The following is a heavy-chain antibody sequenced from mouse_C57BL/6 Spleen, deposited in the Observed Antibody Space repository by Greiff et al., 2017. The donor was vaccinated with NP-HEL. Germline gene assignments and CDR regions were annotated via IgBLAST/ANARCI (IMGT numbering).Heavy chain of an antibody. Sequence: QVQLKESGPGLVQPSQSLSITCTVSGFSLTSYGVHWVRQSPGKGLEWLGVIWSGGSTDYNAAFISRLSISKDNSKSQVFFKMNSLQADDTAIYYCARRGGRWPGYFDVWGTGTTVTVSS. CDR1: GFSLTSYG. J-gene: IGHJ1*03. V-gene: IGHV2-2*01. D-gene: IGHD2-3*01. CDR3: ARRGGRWPGYFDV. CDR2: IWSGGST.